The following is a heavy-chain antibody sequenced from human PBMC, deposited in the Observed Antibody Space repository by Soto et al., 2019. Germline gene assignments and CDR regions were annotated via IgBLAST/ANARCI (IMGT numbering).Heavy chain of an antibody. CDR1: GFTFEDSF. Sequence: GGSLRLSCVVSGFTFEDSFIHWVRQVPWKGLEWVSGISWNSDVKGYEDSVRGRFTISRDNARNYLFLQMTGLRGEDWALYYCARHMAHYDFCGHNERGLDVGGQWTEVKGSS. V-gene: IGHV3-9*01. CDR3: ARHMAHYDFCGHNERGLDV. D-gene: IGHD3-3*01. CDR2: ISWNSDVK. J-gene: IGHJ6*02.